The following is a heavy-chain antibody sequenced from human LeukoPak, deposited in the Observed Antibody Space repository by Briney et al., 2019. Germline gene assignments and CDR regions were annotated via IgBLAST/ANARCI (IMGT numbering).Heavy chain of an antibody. D-gene: IGHD3-3*01. CDR2: MNPNSGNT. CDR3: ARGVGGGYYFYYYYYGMDV. J-gene: IGHJ6*02. V-gene: IGHV1-8*01. Sequence: ASVKVSCKASGYTFTSYDINWVRQATGQGLEWMGWMNPNSGNTGYAQKFQGRVTMTRNTSISTAYMELSSLRSEDTAVYYCARGVGGGYYFYYYYYGMDVWGQGTTVTVSS. CDR1: GYTFTSYD.